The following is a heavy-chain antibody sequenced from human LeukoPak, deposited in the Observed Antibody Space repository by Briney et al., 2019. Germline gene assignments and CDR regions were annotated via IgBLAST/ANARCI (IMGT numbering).Heavy chain of an antibody. J-gene: IGHJ4*02. D-gene: IGHD3-22*01. V-gene: IGHV4-38-2*02. Sequence: SETLSLTCTVSGYSISSGYYWGWIRQPPGKGLEWIGSIYHSGSTYYNPSLKSRVTISVDTSKNQFSLKLSSVTAADTAVYYCARGTYYYDSSGYLKPFDYWGQGTLVTVSS. CDR1: GYSISSGYY. CDR2: IYHSGST. CDR3: ARGTYYYDSSGYLKPFDY.